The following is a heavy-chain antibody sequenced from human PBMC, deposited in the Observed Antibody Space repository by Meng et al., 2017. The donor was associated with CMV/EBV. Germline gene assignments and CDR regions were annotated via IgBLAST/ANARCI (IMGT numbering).Heavy chain of an antibody. V-gene: IGHV4-34*01. CDR2: INHSGST. D-gene: IGHD2-15*01. Sequence: SETLSLTCAVYGGSFSGYYWSWIRQPPGKGLEWIGEINHSGSTNYNPSLKGRVTISVDTSKNQFSLKLSSVTAADTAVYYCARGYCSGGSCYLFGYFDLWGRGTLVTVSS. J-gene: IGHJ2*01. CDR3: ARGYCSGGSCYLFGYFDL. CDR1: GGSFSGYY.